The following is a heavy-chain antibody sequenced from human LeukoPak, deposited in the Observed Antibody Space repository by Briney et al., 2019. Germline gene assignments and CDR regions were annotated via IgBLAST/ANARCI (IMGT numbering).Heavy chain of an antibody. CDR1: GGTFSSYA. CDR2: IIPIFGTA. CDR3: ARRDYGDYAGDYYYYMDV. Sequence: SVKVSCKASGGTFSSYAISWVRQAPGQGLEWMGGIIPIFGTANYAQKFQGRVTITADESTSTAYMELSSLRSDDTAVYYCARRDYGDYAGDYYYYMDVWGKGTTVTVSS. D-gene: IGHD4-17*01. V-gene: IGHV1-69*13. J-gene: IGHJ6*03.